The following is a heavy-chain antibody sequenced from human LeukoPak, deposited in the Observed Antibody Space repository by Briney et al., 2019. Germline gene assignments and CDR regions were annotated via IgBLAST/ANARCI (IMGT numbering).Heavy chain of an antibody. CDR1: GGSISSYY. Sequence: SETLSLTCTVSGGSISSYYWSWIRQPPGKGLEWIGNIYRSGSTYYNPSLESRVTISIDMSKNQFSLRLRSVTASDTAVYYCAQTDQSGYSFGSDFDYWGQGTLVTVSS. CDR3: AQTDQSGYSFGSDFDY. D-gene: IGHD5-18*01. V-gene: IGHV4-59*04. CDR2: IYRSGST. J-gene: IGHJ4*02.